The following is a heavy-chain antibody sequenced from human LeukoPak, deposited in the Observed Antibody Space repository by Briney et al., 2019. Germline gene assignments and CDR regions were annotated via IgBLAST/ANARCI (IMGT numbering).Heavy chain of an antibody. D-gene: IGHD2-2*01. CDR3: ARGKYQLGSFDY. V-gene: IGHV3-74*01. Sequence: GGSLRLSYAASGFTFSSYGMHWVRQAPGKGLVWVSRINSDGSSTSYADSVKGRFTISSDNAKNTLYLQMNSLRAEDTAVYYCARGKYQLGSFDYWGQGTLVTVSS. CDR1: GFTFSSYG. CDR2: INSDGSST. J-gene: IGHJ4*02.